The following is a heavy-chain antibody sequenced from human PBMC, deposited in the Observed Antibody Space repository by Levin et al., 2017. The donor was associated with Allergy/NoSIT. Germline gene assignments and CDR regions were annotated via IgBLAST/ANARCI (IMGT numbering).Heavy chain of an antibody. Sequence: SGPTLVKPTQTLTLTCTVSGFSLSTAGMCVGWIRQPPGKALEWLALIDWDDDTYYSTSLKTRLTISKDTSKNQVVLTMTNMDPVDTGTYYCARMIRGVVAPFDFWGQGTVVTVSS. V-gene: IGHV2-70*01. D-gene: IGHD3-10*01. CDR2: IDWDDDT. CDR1: GFSLSTAGMC. J-gene: IGHJ3*01. CDR3: ARMIRGVVAPFDF.